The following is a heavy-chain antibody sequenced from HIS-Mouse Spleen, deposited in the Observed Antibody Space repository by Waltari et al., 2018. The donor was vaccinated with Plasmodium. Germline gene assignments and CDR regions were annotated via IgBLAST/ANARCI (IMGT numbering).Heavy chain of an antibody. CDR3: ARDYSGSYYFDY. V-gene: IGHV4-39*07. D-gene: IGHD1-26*01. CDR2: IYYSVST. J-gene: IGHJ4*02. CDR1: GGSISSSSYY. Sequence: QLQLQESGPGLVKPSETLSLTCTVSGGSISSSSYYWGWIRQPPGKGLEWIWSIYYSVSTYYNPSLKSRVTISVDTSKNQFSLKLSSVTAADTAVYYCARDYSGSYYFDYWGQGTLVTVSS.